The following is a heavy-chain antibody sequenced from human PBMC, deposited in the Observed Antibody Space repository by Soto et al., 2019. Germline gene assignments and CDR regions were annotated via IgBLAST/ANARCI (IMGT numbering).Heavy chain of an antibody. Sequence: QITFKESGPTLVKPTQTLTLTCTFSGFSLTTGGAGVGWIRQPPGKALEWLALIYWNDDRRYSPSLNSRLTITKDTAKNQVVLRMTNMYHVDTATYYCAHRGYGDYPRDNWFDPWGQGILVIVSS. CDR2: IYWNDDR. V-gene: IGHV2-5*01. D-gene: IGHD4-17*01. CDR1: GFSLTTGGAG. CDR3: AHRGYGDYPRDNWFDP. J-gene: IGHJ5*02.